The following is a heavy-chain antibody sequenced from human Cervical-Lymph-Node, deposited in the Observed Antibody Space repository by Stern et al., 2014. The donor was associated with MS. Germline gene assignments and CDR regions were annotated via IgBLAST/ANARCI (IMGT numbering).Heavy chain of an antibody. CDR1: GDSIRSYIYY. J-gene: IGHJ5*02. D-gene: IGHD5-18*01. V-gene: IGHV4-39*01. CDR3: ARFRPWIQLHGWFDP. CDR2: IYYSGST. Sequence: QLQLQESGPGLVKPSETLSLTCSVSGDSIRSYIYYWGWIRQPPGKGPEWIGNIYYSGSTYYNPSLKRRVTISVDTSKNQFSMKLPSVTAADTAVYYCARFRPWIQLHGWFDPWGQGAQVTVSS.